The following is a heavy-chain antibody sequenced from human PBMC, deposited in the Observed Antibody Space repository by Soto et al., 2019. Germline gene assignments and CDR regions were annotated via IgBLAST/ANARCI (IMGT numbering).Heavy chain of an antibody. CDR1: GFTFSDYY. CDR2: ISSSGSTI. V-gene: IGHV3-11*01. Sequence: QVQLVESGGGLVKPGGSLRLSCAASGFTFSDYYMSWIRQAPGKGLEWVPYISSSGSTIYYADSVKGRFTISRDNAKNSLYLQRNSLRAEDTAVYYCARTMVRGVMTLQHYYYMDVWGKGTTVTVSS. CDR3: ARTMVRGVMTLQHYYYMDV. J-gene: IGHJ6*03. D-gene: IGHD3-10*01.